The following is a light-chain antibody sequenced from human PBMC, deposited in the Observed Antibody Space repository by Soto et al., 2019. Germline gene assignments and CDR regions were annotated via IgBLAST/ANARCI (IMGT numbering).Light chain of an antibody. Sequence: EIVMTQSPAPLSLSPGERATLSCRASQSVSTNLAWYQQKPGQAPRLLIYGASTRATGIPARFSGSGSGTEFTLTISSLQSEDFAVYYCQQYNNWPGTFGQGTKVEIK. CDR1: QSVSTN. J-gene: IGKJ1*01. CDR2: GAS. CDR3: QQYNNWPGT. V-gene: IGKV3-15*01.